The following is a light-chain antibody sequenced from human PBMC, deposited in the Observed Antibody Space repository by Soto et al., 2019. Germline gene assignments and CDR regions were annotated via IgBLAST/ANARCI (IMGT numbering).Light chain of an antibody. CDR2: DVN. Sequence: QSVLTQPASVSGSPGQSITISCTGTRSDIGAYNFVSWYQQHPGEVPKLILYDVNVRPSGVSNRFSGCKSGNTASLTISGLQADDEADYYCTSWTTSTTMIFGGGTKLTVL. J-gene: IGLJ2*01. CDR3: TSWTTSTTMI. V-gene: IGLV2-14*03. CDR1: RSDIGAYNF.